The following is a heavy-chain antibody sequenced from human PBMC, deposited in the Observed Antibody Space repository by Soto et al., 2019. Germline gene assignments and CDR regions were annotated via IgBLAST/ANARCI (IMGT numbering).Heavy chain of an antibody. D-gene: IGHD3-10*01. CDR1: GFTFSSYA. Sequence: GGSLRLSCAASGFTFSSYAMSWVRQAPGKGLEWVSAISGSGGSTYYADSVKGRFTISRDNSKNTLYLQMNSLRAEDTAVYYCAKPQITMVRGVIITQYYFDYWGQGTLVTVSS. V-gene: IGHV3-23*01. J-gene: IGHJ4*02. CDR3: AKPQITMVRGVIITQYYFDY. CDR2: ISGSGGST.